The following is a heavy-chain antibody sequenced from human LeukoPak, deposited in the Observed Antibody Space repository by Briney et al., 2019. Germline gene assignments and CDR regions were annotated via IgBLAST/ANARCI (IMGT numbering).Heavy chain of an antibody. CDR2: THYTGET. D-gene: IGHD3-10*01. CDR3: GSNLGSGSDP. V-gene: IGHV4-59*11. J-gene: IGHJ5*02. Sequence: SETLSLTCNVSGDSISGPYWNWIRQSPGRGLEWIGYTHYTGETNYNPSLKSRLTMSVDTSNNQVYLRLSSVTAADTAVYYCGSNLGSGSDPWGQGTLVTVSS. CDR1: GDSISGPY.